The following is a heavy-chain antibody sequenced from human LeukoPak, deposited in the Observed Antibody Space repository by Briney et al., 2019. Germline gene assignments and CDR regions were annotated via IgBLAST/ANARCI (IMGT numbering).Heavy chain of an antibody. V-gene: IGHV3-7*01. CDR1: GFTFSSYW. J-gene: IGHJ4*02. CDR3: AREGFLDY. Sequence: GGSLRLSCAAPGFTFSSYWMSWVRQAPGKGLEWVANMNQDGSQKNYVDSVKGRFTISRDNAKNSLYLQMNSLRAEDTAVYYCAREGFLDYWGQGTLVTVSS. CDR2: MNQDGSQK. D-gene: IGHD3-3*01.